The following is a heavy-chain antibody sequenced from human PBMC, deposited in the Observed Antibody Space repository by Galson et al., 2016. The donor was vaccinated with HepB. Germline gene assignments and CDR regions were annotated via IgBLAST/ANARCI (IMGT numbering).Heavy chain of an antibody. Sequence: SETLSLTCAVSGGSFSGYYSTWIRQPPGKGLEWIAEIHPSGTSNYNPSLGSRITMSLDTSKHQFSLILRSVTAADTAVYYFARGTDRAKVGDYWGQGTPVSVSS. D-gene: IGHD2-2*01. CDR2: IHPSGTS. V-gene: IGHV4-34*01. CDR1: GGSFSGYY. CDR3: ARGTDRAKVGDY. J-gene: IGHJ4*02.